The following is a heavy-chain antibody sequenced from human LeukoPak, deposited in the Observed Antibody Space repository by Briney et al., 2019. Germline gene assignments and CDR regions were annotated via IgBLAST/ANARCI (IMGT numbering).Heavy chain of an antibody. D-gene: IGHD6-6*01. J-gene: IGHJ3*02. CDR2: IYYSGST. Sequence: PSETLSLTCTVSGGSISSYYWSWIRQPPGKGLEWIWYIYYSGSTNYNPSLKSRVTISVDTSKNQFSLKLSSVTAADTAVYYCARSPIAARPSDAFDIWGQGTMVTVSS. CDR1: GGSISSYY. CDR3: ARSPIAARPSDAFDI. V-gene: IGHV4-59*01.